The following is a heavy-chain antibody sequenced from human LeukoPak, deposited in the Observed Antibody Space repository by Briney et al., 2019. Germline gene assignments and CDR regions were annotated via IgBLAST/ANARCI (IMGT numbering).Heavy chain of an antibody. CDR1: GGSFSGYY. D-gene: IGHD6-19*01. J-gene: IGHJ6*03. CDR3: ARGRSSGWSPLVSYYYMDV. Sequence: SETLSLTCAVYGGSFSGYYWSWIRQPPGKGLEWIGYIYYSGSTNYNPSLKSRVTISVDTSKNQFSLKLSSVTAADTAVYYCARGRSSGWSPLVSYYYMDVWGKGTTVTVSS. V-gene: IGHV4-59*01. CDR2: IYYSGST.